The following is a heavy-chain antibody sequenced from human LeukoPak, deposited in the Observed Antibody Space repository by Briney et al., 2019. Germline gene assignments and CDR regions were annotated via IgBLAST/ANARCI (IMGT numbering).Heavy chain of an antibody. Sequence: ASVKVSCKASGYTFTSYDINWVRQATGQGLEWMGWMNPNSGNTGYAQKFQGRVTMTRNTSISTAYMELSSLRSEDTAVYYCARGHQFSAAGVFDYWGQGTLVTVSS. CDR1: GYTFTSYD. CDR2: MNPNSGNT. V-gene: IGHV1-8*01. CDR3: ARGHQFSAAGVFDY. D-gene: IGHD6-19*01. J-gene: IGHJ4*02.